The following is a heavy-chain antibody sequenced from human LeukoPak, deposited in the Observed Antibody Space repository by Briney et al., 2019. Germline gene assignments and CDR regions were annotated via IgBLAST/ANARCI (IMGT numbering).Heavy chain of an antibody. CDR2: ISGSGGST. V-gene: IGHV3-23*01. CDR3: AKDRGRYSYGSVDY. CDR1: GFAFSSYA. Sequence: GGSLRLSCAATGFAFSSYAISWVRQAPGKGLEWVSSISGSGGSTYYADSVKGRFTISRDNFKNTLYLQMNSLRVEDTAVYYCAKDRGRYSYGSVDYWGQGTLVTVSS. D-gene: IGHD5-12*01. J-gene: IGHJ4*02.